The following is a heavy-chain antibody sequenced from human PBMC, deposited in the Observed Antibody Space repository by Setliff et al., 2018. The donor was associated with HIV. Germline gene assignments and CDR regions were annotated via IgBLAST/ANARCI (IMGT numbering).Heavy chain of an antibody. D-gene: IGHD3-22*01. CDR3: AGEIGDYYDSSGYYPPTDYYYGMDV. Sequence: GASVKVSCKASGYTFTSYDIGWVRPAPGQGLEWMGWISAYNGNTNYAQKLQGRVTLTTDTSTSTAYMELRSLRSDDTAVYYCAGEIGDYYDSSGYYPPTDYYYGMDVWGQGTTVTVSS. J-gene: IGHJ6*02. V-gene: IGHV1-18*01. CDR2: ISAYNGNT. CDR1: GYTFTSYD.